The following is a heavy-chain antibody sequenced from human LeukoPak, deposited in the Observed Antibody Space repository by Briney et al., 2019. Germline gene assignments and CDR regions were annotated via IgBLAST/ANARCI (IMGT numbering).Heavy chain of an antibody. CDR2: IIPIFGTA. V-gene: IGHV1-69*05. D-gene: IGHD6-13*01. CDR3: ASSYSSSWPNFDY. Sequence: SVKVSCKASGGTFSSYAISWVRQAPGQGLEWMGGIIPIFGTADYAQKFQGRVTITTDESTSTAYMELSSLRSEDTAVYYCASSYSSSWPNFDYWGQGTLVTVSS. CDR1: GGTFSSYA. J-gene: IGHJ4*02.